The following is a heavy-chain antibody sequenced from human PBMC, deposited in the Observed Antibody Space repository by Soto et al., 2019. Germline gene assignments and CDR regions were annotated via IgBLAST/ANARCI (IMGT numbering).Heavy chain of an antibody. V-gene: IGHV6-1*01. Sequence: SQTLSLTCVISGDSVSSNNAAWNWIRQSPSRGLEWLGRTYYRSKWYNDYAVSVKSRIDINPDTSKNQFSLQLNSVSPEDTAMYYCARESYGSGSYDGMDVWGQGTPVTGSS. CDR3: ARESYGSGSYDGMDV. CDR2: TYYRSKWYN. D-gene: IGHD3-10*01. J-gene: IGHJ6*02. CDR1: GDSVSSNNAA.